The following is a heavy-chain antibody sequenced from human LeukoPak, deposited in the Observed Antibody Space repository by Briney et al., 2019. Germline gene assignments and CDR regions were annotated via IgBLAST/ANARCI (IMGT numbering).Heavy chain of an antibody. CDR3: AKDRYGSGSYYIDY. CDR2: IRYDGSNK. D-gene: IGHD3-10*01. V-gene: IGHV3-30*02. CDR1: GFTFSSYG. J-gene: IGHJ4*02. Sequence: GGSLRLSCAASGFTFSSYGMHWVRQAPGKGPEWVAFIRYDGSNKYYADSVKGRFTISRDNSKNTPYLQTNRLRAEDTAVYYCAKDRYGSGSYYIDYWGQGTLVTVSS.